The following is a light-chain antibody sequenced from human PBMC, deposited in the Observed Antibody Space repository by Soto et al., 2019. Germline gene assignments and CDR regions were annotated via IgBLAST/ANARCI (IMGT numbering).Light chain of an antibody. Sequence: DIQMTQSPSSLSASVGDRVTITCRARQGISNYLAWYQQKPGTVPKLLIYAASTLQPGVPSRFSGSGSGTDFTLTINSLQHVDVATYYCQSYHSASFAFGPGSKVDIK. CDR3: QSYHSASFA. J-gene: IGKJ3*01. V-gene: IGKV1-27*01. CDR2: AAS. CDR1: QGISNY.